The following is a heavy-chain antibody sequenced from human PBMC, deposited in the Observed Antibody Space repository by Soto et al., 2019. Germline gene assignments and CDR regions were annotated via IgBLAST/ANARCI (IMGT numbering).Heavy chain of an antibody. CDR2: IWYDGSNK. J-gene: IGHJ4*02. CDR3: ARAPANWGQTDLDY. V-gene: IGHV3-33*01. Sequence: QVQLVESGGGVVQPGRSLRLSCAASGFTFSSYGMHWVRQAPGKGLEWVAVIWYDGSNKYYADSVKGRFTISRDNSKNTLYLQMNSLRAEDTAVYYCARAPANWGQTDLDYWGQGTLVTVSS. D-gene: IGHD7-27*01. CDR1: GFTFSSYG.